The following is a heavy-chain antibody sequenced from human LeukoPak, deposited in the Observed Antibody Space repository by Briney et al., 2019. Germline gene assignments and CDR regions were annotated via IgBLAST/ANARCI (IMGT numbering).Heavy chain of an antibody. Sequence: PSETLSLTCTVSGGSITYYYWNWIRQPAGKALEWIGRIYTSGSTDYKPSLKSRVTMPLDTSKNQLSLELSSVTAADTAVYYCARGISGTTGWPIKYYFDFWGQGTPVTVSS. CDR3: ARGISGTTGWPIKYYFDF. CDR2: IYTSGST. D-gene: IGHD1-7*01. CDR1: GGSITYYY. J-gene: IGHJ4*02. V-gene: IGHV4-4*07.